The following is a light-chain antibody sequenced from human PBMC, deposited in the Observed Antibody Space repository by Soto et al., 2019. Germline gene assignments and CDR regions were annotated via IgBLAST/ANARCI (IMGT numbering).Light chain of an antibody. CDR2: DVS. J-gene: IGKJ5*01. CDR3: QQLNSSPII. V-gene: IGKV1-13*02. CDR1: QDIRGA. Sequence: AIQLTQSPSSLSASVGDRVTITCRASQDIRGALAWYQQKPGKAPKILIYDVSSLQGGVTSRFSGSSSGTDFTLTISGLQPEDFATYYCQQLNSSPIIFGQGTRLDIK.